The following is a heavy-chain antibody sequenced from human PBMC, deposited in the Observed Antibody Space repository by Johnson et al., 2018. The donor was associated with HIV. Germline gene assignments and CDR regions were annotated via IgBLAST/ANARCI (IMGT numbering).Heavy chain of an antibody. V-gene: IGHV3-11*04. CDR2: ISSSGSTI. Sequence: QVQLVESGGGLVQPGRSLRLSCAASGFTFSDYYMSWIRQAPGKGLEWVSYISSSGSTIYYADSVKGRFTISRDNAKNSLYLQMNSLSAEDTAVYYCARYAVDTAMARTREDALDIWGQGTMVTVSS. J-gene: IGHJ3*02. CDR3: ARYAVDTAMARTREDALDI. CDR1: GFTFSDYY. D-gene: IGHD5-18*01.